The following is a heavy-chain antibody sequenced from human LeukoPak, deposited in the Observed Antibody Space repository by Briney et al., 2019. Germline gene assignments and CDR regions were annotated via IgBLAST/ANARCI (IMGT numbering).Heavy chain of an antibody. J-gene: IGHJ4*02. Sequence: GASVKVSCKASGYTFTTYGITWVRQAPGQGLEWMGRINPNSGGTNYAQKFQGRVTMTRDTSISTAYMELSRLRSDDTAVYYCARDQSPGMIARWGQGTLVTVSS. CDR2: INPNSGGT. V-gene: IGHV1-2*06. D-gene: IGHD3-22*01. CDR3: ARDQSPGMIAR. CDR1: GYTFTTYG.